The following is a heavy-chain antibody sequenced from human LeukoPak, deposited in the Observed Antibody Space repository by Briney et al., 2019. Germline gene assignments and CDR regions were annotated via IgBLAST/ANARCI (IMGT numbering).Heavy chain of an antibody. CDR2: INPSGANT. CDR1: GYTFTNFY. CDR3: ARDVEGFDP. D-gene: IGHD5-24*01. J-gene: IGHJ5*02. Sequence: ASVKVSCKTSGYTFTNFYMHWVRQAPGQGLEWMGIINPSGANTGYAQKFQGRVTMTRDTSTSTVYMELSSLRSQDTAVYYCARDVEGFDPWGQGTLVTVSS. V-gene: IGHV1-46*01.